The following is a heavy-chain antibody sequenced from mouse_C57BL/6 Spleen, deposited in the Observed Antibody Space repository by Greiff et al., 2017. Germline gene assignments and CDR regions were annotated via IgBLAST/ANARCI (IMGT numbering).Heavy chain of an antibody. Sequence: SGPVLVKPGPSVKISCKASGFTFTDYYMHWVKQSHGKSLEWIGLVYPYNGGTSYNQKFKGKATLTVDTSSSTAYMELNSVTSEDSAVYYCARVYGSSYGYFDVWGTGTTVTVSS. D-gene: IGHD1-1*01. CDR2: VYPYNGGT. V-gene: IGHV1-36*01. CDR3: ARVYGSSYGYFDV. CDR1: GFTFTDYY. J-gene: IGHJ1*03.